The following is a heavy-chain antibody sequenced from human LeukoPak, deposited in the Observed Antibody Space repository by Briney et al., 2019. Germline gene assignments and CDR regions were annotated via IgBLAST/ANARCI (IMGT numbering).Heavy chain of an antibody. CDR3: ARQWFY. Sequence: SETLSLTCTVSDDSISTSTYYWGWIRQPPGKGLEWIGSINYSGSTYYNPSLKSRVTISVDTSRNQFSLKLTSVTAADTAVYYCARQWFYWGQGTLVIVSS. CDR2: INYSGST. CDR1: DDSISTSTYY. V-gene: IGHV4-39*01. J-gene: IGHJ4*02. D-gene: IGHD3-22*01.